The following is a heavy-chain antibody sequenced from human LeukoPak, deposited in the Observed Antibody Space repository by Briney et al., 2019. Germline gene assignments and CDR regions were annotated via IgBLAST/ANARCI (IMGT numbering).Heavy chain of an antibody. Sequence: PSQTLSLTCAVSGGSISSGGYSWSWIRQPPGKGLEWIGYIYHSGSTYYNPSLKSRATISVDRSKNQFSLKLSSVTAADTAVYYCARTSLYGSGSYSDYWGQGTLVTVSS. CDR2: IYHSGST. J-gene: IGHJ4*02. D-gene: IGHD3-10*01. V-gene: IGHV4-30-2*01. CDR3: ARTSLYGSGSYSDY. CDR1: GGSISSGGYS.